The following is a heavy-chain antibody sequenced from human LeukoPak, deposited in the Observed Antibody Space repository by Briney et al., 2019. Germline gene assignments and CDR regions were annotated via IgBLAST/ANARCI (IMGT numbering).Heavy chain of an antibody. J-gene: IGHJ2*01. CDR2: IYYSGST. V-gene: IGHV4-59*05. D-gene: IGHD3-10*01. Sequence: PSETLSLTCTVSGGSISSYYWSWIRQPPGKGLEWIGSIYYSGSTYYNPSLKSRVTISVDTSKNQFSLKLSSVTAADTAVYYCARHTYYGSGSYYNVDWYFDLWGRGTLVTVSS. CDR1: GGSISSYY. CDR3: ARHTYYGSGSYYNVDWYFDL.